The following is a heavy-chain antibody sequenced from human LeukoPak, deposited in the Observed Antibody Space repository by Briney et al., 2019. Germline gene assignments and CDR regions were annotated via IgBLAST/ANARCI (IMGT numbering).Heavy chain of an antibody. CDR3: ATPRGDYYYGMDV. Sequence: GGSLRLSCAASGFTFSNYWMHWVRQAPGKGLVWVSRVNSDGSNTYYADSVKGRFTISRDNAKNTLYLQMNSLRAEDTAVYYCATPRGDYYYGMDVWGLGTTVTVPS. D-gene: IGHD3-10*01. V-gene: IGHV3-74*01. CDR1: GFTFSNYW. CDR2: VNSDGSNT. J-gene: IGHJ6*02.